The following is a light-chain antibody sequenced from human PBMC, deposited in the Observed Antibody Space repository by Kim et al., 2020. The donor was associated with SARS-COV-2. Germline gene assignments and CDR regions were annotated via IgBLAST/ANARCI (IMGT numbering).Light chain of an antibody. CDR1: QGSSNY. J-gene: IGKJ1*01. V-gene: IGKV1-27*01. CDR3: QKYSTAPWT. Sequence: ASVGHRVTITCRARQGSSNYLVWYQQKPGKVPKVLIYPASTLQSGVPSRFSCSGSGTEFTLTISSLQPEDAATYYCQKYSTAPWTFGQGTKVDIK. CDR2: PAS.